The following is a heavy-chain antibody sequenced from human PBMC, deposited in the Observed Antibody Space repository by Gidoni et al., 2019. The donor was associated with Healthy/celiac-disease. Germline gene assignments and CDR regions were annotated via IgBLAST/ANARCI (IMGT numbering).Heavy chain of an antibody. CDR2: IRSKAYGGTT. CDR3: TRATYYDFWSGIKPDY. J-gene: IGHJ4*02. CDR1: GFTFGDYA. Sequence: EVQLVESGGGLVKPGRSLRLSCTASGFTFGDYAMSWFRQAPGKGLEWVGFIRSKAYGGTTEYAASVKGRFTISRDDSKSIAYLQMNSLKTEDTAVYYCTRATYYDFWSGIKPDYWGQGTLVTVSS. D-gene: IGHD3-3*01. V-gene: IGHV3-49*05.